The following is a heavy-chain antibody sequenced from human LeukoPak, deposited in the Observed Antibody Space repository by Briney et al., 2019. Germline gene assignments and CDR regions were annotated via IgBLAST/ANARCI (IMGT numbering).Heavy chain of an antibody. D-gene: IGHD4-17*01. V-gene: IGHV4-61*01. Sequence: PLETLSLTCTVSGGPVSSGSYYWSWIRQPPGKGLEWIGYIYYSGSTNYNPSLKSRVTISVDTSKNQFSLKLSSVTAADTAVYYCARDSYGDLNYWGQGTLVTVSS. J-gene: IGHJ4*02. CDR2: IYYSGST. CDR3: ARDSYGDLNY. CDR1: GGPVSSGSYY.